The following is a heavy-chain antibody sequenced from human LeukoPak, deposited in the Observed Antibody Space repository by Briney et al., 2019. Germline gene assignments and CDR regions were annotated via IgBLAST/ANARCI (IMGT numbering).Heavy chain of an antibody. V-gene: IGHV3-33*01. CDR2: IWYDGSNK. CDR1: GFTFSSYG. J-gene: IGHJ4*02. Sequence: GRSLRLSCAASGFTFSSYGMHWVRQAPGKGLEWVAVIWYDGSNKYYADSVKGRFTISRDNSKNTLYLQMNSLRAEDPAVYYCARSFGGSYAYFDYWGQGTLVTVSS. D-gene: IGHD1-26*01. CDR3: ARSFGGSYAYFDY.